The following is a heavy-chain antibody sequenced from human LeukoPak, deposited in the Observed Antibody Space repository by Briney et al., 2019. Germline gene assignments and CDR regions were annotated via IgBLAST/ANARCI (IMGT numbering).Heavy chain of an antibody. V-gene: IGHV4-39*07. CDR3: ARDLYGSASYFFDM. J-gene: IGHJ3*02. Sequence: GSLRLSCAASGFTFSIYVMSWVRQPAGKGLEWIGSMYYSGSTYWNPSLKSRVTLSVDTSKNQLSLKLNSVTAADTAVYYCARDLYGSASYFFDMWGQGTMLTVSS. CDR1: GFTFSIYV. CDR2: MYYSGST. D-gene: IGHD3-10*01.